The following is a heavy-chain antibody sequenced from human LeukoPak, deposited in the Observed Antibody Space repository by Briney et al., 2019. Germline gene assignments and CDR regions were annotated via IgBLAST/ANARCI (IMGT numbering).Heavy chain of an antibody. CDR3: ATYKGKVRGVTIYYYYYMDV. Sequence: PSETLSLTCAVYGGSFSSYYWSWIRQPPGKGLEWIGEINHSGSTNYNPSLKSRVTISVDTSKNQFSLKLSSVTAADTAVYYCATYKGKVRGVTIYYYYYMDVWGKGTTVTISS. CDR1: GGSFSSYY. V-gene: IGHV4-34*01. D-gene: IGHD3-10*01. J-gene: IGHJ6*03. CDR2: INHSGST.